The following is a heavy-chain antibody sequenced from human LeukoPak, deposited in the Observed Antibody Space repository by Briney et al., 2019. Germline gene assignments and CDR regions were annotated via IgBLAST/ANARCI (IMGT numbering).Heavy chain of an antibody. V-gene: IGHV3-53*05. CDR1: DFTSSTNY. J-gene: IGHJ5*02. CDR3: ARDPVNYYDSSGYYL. D-gene: IGHD3-22*01. CDR2: IYSGGST. Sequence: PGGSLRPSFPASDFTSSTNYMSWVRRAPGRGLGGVSVIYSGGSTYYADSVKGRFTISRDNSKNTLYLQMNSLRAEDTAVYYCARDPVNYYDSSGYYLWGQGTLVIVSS.